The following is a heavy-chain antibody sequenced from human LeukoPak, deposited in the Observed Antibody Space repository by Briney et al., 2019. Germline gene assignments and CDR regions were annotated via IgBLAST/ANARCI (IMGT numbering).Heavy chain of an antibody. CDR1: GFTFSNYG. V-gene: IGHV1-18*01. Sequence: ASVKVSCKASGFTFSNYGISWVRQAPGQGLEWMGWISVHNGNTNFAQKLQGRVTMTTDTSTSTAYMELRSLTSDDTAVYYCASKSIEDSYGPGYHYYGMDVWGQGTTVTVSS. D-gene: IGHD5-18*01. J-gene: IGHJ6*02. CDR3: ASKSIEDSYGPGYHYYGMDV. CDR2: ISVHNGNT.